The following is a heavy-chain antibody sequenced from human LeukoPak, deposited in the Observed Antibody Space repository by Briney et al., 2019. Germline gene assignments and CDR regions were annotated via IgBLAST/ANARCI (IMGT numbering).Heavy chain of an antibody. CDR1: GFIFSNYW. V-gene: IGHV3-7*01. CDR2: IKQDGSET. CDR3: XXXXQHDSSTYRPVDY. D-gene: IGHD3-22*01. J-gene: IGHJ4*02. Sequence: GGSLRLSCATSGFIFSNYWMSWVRQAPGKGLEWVANIKQDGSETYYVDSVKGRFTISRDDAKNSLYLQMNSLRAEDTAVYYXXXXXQHDSSTYRPVDYWGQGTLVSVSS.